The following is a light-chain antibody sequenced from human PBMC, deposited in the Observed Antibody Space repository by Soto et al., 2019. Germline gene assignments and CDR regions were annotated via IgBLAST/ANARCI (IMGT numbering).Light chain of an antibody. CDR3: LQKDFYPFT. CDR2: AAS. Sequence: AIQMTQSPSSLSASVGDRVTITCRASQGIRNDLDWFQQKPGKAPKLLIYAASNLQSGVPARFSGRGSGTDFTLTISSLQPEDFATYYCLQKDFYPFTFGPGTKVDIK. CDR1: QGIRND. J-gene: IGKJ3*01. V-gene: IGKV1-6*01.